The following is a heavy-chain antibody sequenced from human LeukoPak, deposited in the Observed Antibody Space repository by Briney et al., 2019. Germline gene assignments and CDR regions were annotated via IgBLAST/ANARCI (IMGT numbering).Heavy chain of an antibody. D-gene: IGHD3-22*01. CDR1: GFTFSSYA. CDR3: AREGIVVVHFDY. V-gene: IGHV3-30-3*01. J-gene: IGHJ4*02. CDR2: ISYDGSNK. Sequence: PGGSLRLSCAASGFTFSSYAMHRVRQAPGKGLEWVAVISYDGSNKYYADSVKGRFTISRDNPKNTLYLQMNSLRAEDTAVYFCAREGIVVVHFDYWGQGTLVTVSS.